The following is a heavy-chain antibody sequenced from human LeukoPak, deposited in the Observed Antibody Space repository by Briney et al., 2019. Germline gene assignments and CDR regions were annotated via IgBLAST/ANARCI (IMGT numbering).Heavy chain of an antibody. Sequence: GRSLRLSCAASGFTFSSYAMHWVRQAPGKGLEWVAVTSYDGSNKYYADSVKGRFTISRDNSKNTLYLQMNSLRAEDTAVYYCAPIQLWISGFDYWGQGTLVTVSS. V-gene: IGHV3-30*04. CDR3: APIQLWISGFDY. CDR1: GFTFSSYA. J-gene: IGHJ4*02. D-gene: IGHD5-18*01. CDR2: TSYDGSNK.